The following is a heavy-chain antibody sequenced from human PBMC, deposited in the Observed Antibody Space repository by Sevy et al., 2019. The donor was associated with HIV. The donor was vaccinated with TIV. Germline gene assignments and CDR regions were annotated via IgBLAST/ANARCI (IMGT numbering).Heavy chain of an antibody. CDR3: AGENAWGRGYS. Sequence: SETLSLTCTVSGGSITSLYWNWIRQPPGKGLEWIANIYYNGHINYNPSRKSRVTLSLDTSKNQFSLRLSSLTAADTAMYYCAGENAWGRGYSWGQGTLVTVSS. CDR2: IYYNGHI. J-gene: IGHJ4*02. V-gene: IGHV4-59*08. D-gene: IGHD1-26*01. CDR1: GGSITSLY.